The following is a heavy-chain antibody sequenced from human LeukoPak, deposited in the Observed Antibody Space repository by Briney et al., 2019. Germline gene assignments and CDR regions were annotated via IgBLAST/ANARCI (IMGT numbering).Heavy chain of an antibody. V-gene: IGHV4-59*01. CDR1: GGSISNYY. D-gene: IGHD3-3*01. CDR3: ARGRSGYGAFDP. Sequence: APETLSLTCTVSGGSISNYYWSWIRQPPGKGLEWIGYIYYSGSTSYNPSLKSRVTISVDTSKNQFSLKLSSVTAADTAVYYCARGRSGYGAFDPWGQGTLVTVSS. J-gene: IGHJ5*02. CDR2: IYYSGST.